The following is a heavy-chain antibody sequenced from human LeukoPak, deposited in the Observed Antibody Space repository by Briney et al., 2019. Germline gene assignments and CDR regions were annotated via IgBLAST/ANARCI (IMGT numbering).Heavy chain of an antibody. CDR3: ARGHGAAAGMAFDI. CDR1: GFTVSSNY. Sequence: PGGSLRLSCAASGFTVSSNYMSWVRQAPGKGLEWVSVIYSGGSTYYADSVKGRFTISRDNSKNTLYLQMNSLRAEDTAVYYCARGHGAAAGMAFDIWGQGTMVTVSS. D-gene: IGHD6-13*01. V-gene: IGHV3-53*01. CDR2: IYSGGST. J-gene: IGHJ3*02.